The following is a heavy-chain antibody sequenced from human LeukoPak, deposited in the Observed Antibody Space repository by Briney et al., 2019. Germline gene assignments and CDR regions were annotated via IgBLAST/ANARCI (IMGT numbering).Heavy chain of an antibody. J-gene: IGHJ4*02. V-gene: IGHV4-34*01. CDR1: GGSFSGYY. CDR3: ARGVLYYYDSSGPYYFDY. D-gene: IGHD3-22*01. CDR2: SNHSGST. Sequence: PSETLSLTCAVYGGSFSGYYWSLIRQPPGKGLEWIEESNHSGSTNYNPSLKSRVTISVDTSKNQFSLKLSSVTAADTAVYYCARGVLYYYDSSGPYYFDYWGQGTLVTVSS.